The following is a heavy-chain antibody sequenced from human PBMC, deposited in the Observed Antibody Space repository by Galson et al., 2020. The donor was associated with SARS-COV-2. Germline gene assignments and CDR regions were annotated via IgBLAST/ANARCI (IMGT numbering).Heavy chain of an antibody. D-gene: IGHD3-9*01. J-gene: IGHJ6*02. CDR1: GYTFTDYY. CDR3: ARLMYYDVLTGYIVDV. CDR2: INPKSGGT. V-gene: IGHV1-2*02. Sequence: ASVKVSCKASGYTFTDYYIHWVRQAPGQGLEWMGWINPKSGGTNYAQKFEGGVTMTRDTSITTAYMELSRLRADDTAVYYCARLMYYDVLTGYIVDVWGQGTMFTVSS.